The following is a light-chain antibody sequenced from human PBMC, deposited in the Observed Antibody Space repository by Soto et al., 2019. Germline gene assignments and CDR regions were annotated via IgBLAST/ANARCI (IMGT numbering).Light chain of an antibody. CDR3: GTLYSSLRAVV. CDR1: SSNVANNF. J-gene: IGLJ2*01. CDR2: ANN. V-gene: IGLV1-51*02. Sequence: QSVLTQPPSVSAAPGQKVTISCSGSSSNVANNFVSWYQQLPETAPKLLIYANNKRPSGIPDRFSGSKSGPSATLGITGLQTGDEADYYCGTLYSSLRAVVFGGGTKLTVL.